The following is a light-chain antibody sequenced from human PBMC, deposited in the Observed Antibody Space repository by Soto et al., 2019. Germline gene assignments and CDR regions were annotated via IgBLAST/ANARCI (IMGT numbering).Light chain of an antibody. J-gene: IGLJ2*01. CDR3: SSYTSSGVV. CDR2: EVS. CDR1: SSDVGGYNY. V-gene: IGLV2-14*01. Sequence: QSALTQPASVSGSPGQSITISCTGTSSDVGGYNYVSWYQQHPGKAPKLMIYEVSNRPSGVSNRFSGSKSGNTASLTISGLQAEDEADYYCSSYTSSGVVFGGGPSSPS.